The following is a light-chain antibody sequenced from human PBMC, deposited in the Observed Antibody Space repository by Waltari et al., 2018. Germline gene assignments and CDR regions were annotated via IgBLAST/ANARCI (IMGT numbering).Light chain of an antibody. J-gene: IGKJ1*01. CDR2: CAP. CDR3: QHYVRLPVT. Sequence: EFVLPQSQATWSWFPGERATPPCRASRSVGRPLAWYQQKLGQAPRPLIYCAPTRATVIPDRFSSSGAGTDFMLTISRLEPEDFAVYYCQHYVRLPVTVGEGTKVEIK. CDR1: RSVGRP. V-gene: IGKV3-20*01.